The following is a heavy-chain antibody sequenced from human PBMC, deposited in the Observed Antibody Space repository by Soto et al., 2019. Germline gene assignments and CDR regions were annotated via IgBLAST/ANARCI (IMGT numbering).Heavy chain of an antibody. V-gene: IGHV4-39*01. D-gene: IGHD2-15*01. CDR2: IYYSGST. CDR1: GGSVSSSTYY. CDR3: AILRGYLDY. J-gene: IGHJ4*02. Sequence: PSETLSLTCTVSGGSVSSSTYYWGWIRQPPGKGLEWIASIYYSGSTYYNPSLESRVTISVDTSKNQFSLKLSSVTAADTAVYYCAILRGYLDYWGQGTLVTVSS.